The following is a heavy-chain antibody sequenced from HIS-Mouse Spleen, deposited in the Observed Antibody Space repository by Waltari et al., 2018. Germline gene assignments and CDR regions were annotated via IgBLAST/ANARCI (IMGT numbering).Heavy chain of an antibody. J-gene: IGHJ2*01. D-gene: IGHD6-13*01. CDR3: AREIPYSSSWYDWYFDL. CDR1: VGSIRSRRYY. Sequence: QLQLQESGPGLVKPSETLSLTCTVSVGSIRSRRYYWGWIRQPPGKGLEWIGSIYYSGSTYYNPSLKSRVTISVDTSKNQFSLKLSSVTAADTAVYYCAREIPYSSSWYDWYFDLWGRGTLVTVSS. V-gene: IGHV4-39*07. CDR2: IYYSGST.